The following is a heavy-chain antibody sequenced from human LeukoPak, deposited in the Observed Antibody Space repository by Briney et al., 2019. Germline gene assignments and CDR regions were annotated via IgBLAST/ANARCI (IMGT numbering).Heavy chain of an antibody. J-gene: IGHJ4*02. CDR2: INHSGST. CDR3: ARGRRYCSSTSCYTMTGKLDY. V-gene: IGHV4-34*01. D-gene: IGHD2-2*02. Sequence: SETLSLTCAVYGGSFSGYYWSWIRQPPGKGLEWIGEINHSGSTNYNPSLKSRVTISVDTSKIQFSLKLSSVTAADTAVYYCARGRRYCSSTSCYTMTGKLDYWGQGTLVTVSS. CDR1: GGSFSGYY.